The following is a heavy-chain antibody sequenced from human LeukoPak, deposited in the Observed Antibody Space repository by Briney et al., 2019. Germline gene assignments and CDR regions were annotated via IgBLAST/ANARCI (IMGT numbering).Heavy chain of an antibody. CDR1: RYTLTELS. V-gene: IGHV1-24*01. D-gene: IGHD3-22*01. CDR2: FDPEDGET. CDR3: ATNSGVVVVIPHDAFDI. J-gene: IGHJ3*02. Sequence: ASVKVSCKVSRYTLTELSMHWVRQAPGKGLEWMGGFDPEDGETIYAQKFQGRVTMTEDTSTDTAYMELSSLRSEDTAVYYCATNSGVVVVIPHDAFDIWGQGTMVTVSS.